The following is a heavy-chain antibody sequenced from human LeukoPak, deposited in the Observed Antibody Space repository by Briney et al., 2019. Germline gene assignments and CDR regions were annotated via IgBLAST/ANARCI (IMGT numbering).Heavy chain of an antibody. CDR1: GLTFSNYW. CDR3: ARRNAMDI. V-gene: IGHV3-7*03. CDR2: INRDGSER. J-gene: IGHJ6*02. Sequence: GGSLRLSCAASGLTFSNYWMTWVRQAPGKGLEWVANINRDGSERYYVDSVKGRFTISRDDAKSSLYLQMNSLRAEDTAVYYCARRNAMDIWGQGTTVIVFS.